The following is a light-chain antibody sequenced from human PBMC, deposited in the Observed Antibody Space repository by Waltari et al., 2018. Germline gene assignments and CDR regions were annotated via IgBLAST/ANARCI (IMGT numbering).Light chain of an antibody. J-gene: IGKJ4*01. CDR1: ESVYKY. CDR2: DTS. CDR3: QQGSILPLT. Sequence: EVVLTQSGVTLSLSAGERASLSCRASESVYKYLAWYQQRPGQPPRLLIYDTSNRAAGVPGRFSGSGYGTDFTLTITSLEAEDFAVYFCQQGSILPLTFGGGTRVEIK. V-gene: IGKV3-11*01.